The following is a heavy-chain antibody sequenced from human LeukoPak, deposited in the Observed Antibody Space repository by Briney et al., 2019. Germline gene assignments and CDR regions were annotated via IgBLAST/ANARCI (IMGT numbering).Heavy chain of an antibody. Sequence: SETLSLTCTVSGGSISSGGYYWSWIRQHPGKGLEWIGYIYYSGSTYYNPSLKSRVTISVDTSKNQFSLKLSSVTAADTAVYYCARANYGDSLYYYYYGMDVWGQGTTVTVSS. V-gene: IGHV4-31*03. CDR2: IYYSGST. CDR3: ARANYGDSLYYYYYGMDV. CDR1: GGSISSGGYY. J-gene: IGHJ6*02. D-gene: IGHD4-17*01.